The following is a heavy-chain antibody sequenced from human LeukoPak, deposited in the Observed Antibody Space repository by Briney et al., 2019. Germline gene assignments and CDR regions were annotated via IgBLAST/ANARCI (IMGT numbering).Heavy chain of an antibody. CDR1: GFTFTHHG. V-gene: IGHV3-23*01. D-gene: IGHD3-10*01. Sequence: GGSLRLSCAASGFTFTHHGMNWVRQAPGKGLEWVSVISDSGGSTYYADSVKGRFTISRDNSKNTLYLQMNSLRAEDTAVYYCAKDPITMVRFFDYWGQGTLVTVSS. CDR2: ISDSGGST. J-gene: IGHJ4*02. CDR3: AKDPITMVRFFDY.